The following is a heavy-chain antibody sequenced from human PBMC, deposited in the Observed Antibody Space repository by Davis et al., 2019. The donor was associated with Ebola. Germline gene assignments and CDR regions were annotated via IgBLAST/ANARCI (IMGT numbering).Heavy chain of an antibody. V-gene: IGHV4-31*03. CDR1: GGSISSGGYY. J-gene: IGHJ3*02. Sequence: MPSETLSLTCTVSGGSISSGGYYWSWIRQHPGKGLEWIGYIYYSGSAYYNPSLKSRVTISVDTSKNQFSLKLSSVTAADTAVYYCASLSPARGAFDIWGQGTMVTVSS. CDR2: IYYSGSA. CDR3: ASLSPARGAFDI.